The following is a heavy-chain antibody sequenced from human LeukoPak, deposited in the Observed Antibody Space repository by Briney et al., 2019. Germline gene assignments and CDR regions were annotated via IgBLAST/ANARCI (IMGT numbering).Heavy chain of an antibody. Sequence: SQTLSLTCTVSGGSISSGGYYWSWIRQHPGKGLEWIGYIYYSGSTYYNPSLKSRVTISVDTSKNQFSLKLSSVTAADTAVYYCARDWVTYCSGGSCYSDPGWEFDYWGQGTLVTVSS. CDR3: ARDWVTYCSGGSCYSDPGWEFDY. J-gene: IGHJ4*02. CDR2: IYYSGST. V-gene: IGHV4-31*03. D-gene: IGHD2-15*01. CDR1: GGSISSGGYY.